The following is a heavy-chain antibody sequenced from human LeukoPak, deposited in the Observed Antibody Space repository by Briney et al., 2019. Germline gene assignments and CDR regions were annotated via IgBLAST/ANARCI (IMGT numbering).Heavy chain of an antibody. J-gene: IGHJ4*02. D-gene: IGHD1-26*01. CDR2: ISGSGGST. Sequence: PGGSLRLSCAASGFTFSSYAMSWVRQAPGKGLGWVSAISGSGGSTYYADSVKGRFTIFRDNSKNTLYLQMNSLRAEDTAVYYCAKALKTGATLLMLDWGQGTLVTVSS. CDR1: GFTFSSYA. V-gene: IGHV3-23*01. CDR3: AKALKTGATLLMLD.